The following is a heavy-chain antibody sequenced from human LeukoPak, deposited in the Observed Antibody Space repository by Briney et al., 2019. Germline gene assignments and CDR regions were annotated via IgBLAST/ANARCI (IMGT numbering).Heavy chain of an antibody. CDR2: VSGTGDKT. V-gene: IGHV3-23*01. CDR1: EFTFSSFA. CDR3: AKPSIPARPFLTYLYYYLDV. Sequence: PGGSLRLSCAASEFTFSSFAMSWVRQAPGRGLEWISSVSGTGDKTHYTDSVKGRFTISRDNSKNTLYLHMSALRAADTAVYYCAKPSIPARPFLTYLYYYLDVWGEGTTVIVSS. J-gene: IGHJ6*03. D-gene: IGHD6-6*01.